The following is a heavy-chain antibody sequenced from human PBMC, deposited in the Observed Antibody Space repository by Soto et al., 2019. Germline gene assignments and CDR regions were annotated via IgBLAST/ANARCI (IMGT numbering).Heavy chain of an antibody. D-gene: IGHD1-26*01. V-gene: IGHV3-15*01. CDR3: TTDSGMSPYSFDY. CDR2: IMSKTDGGTT. J-gene: IGHJ4*02. CDR1: GFTFSKAW. Sequence: GSVRLSCATSGFTFSKAWVGWVRQAPGEGLEWVGRIMSKTDGGTTDYAAPVKGRFTISRDDSKSTLYLQMNSLKTEDTAFYYCTTDSGMSPYSFDYWGQGTLVTVSS.